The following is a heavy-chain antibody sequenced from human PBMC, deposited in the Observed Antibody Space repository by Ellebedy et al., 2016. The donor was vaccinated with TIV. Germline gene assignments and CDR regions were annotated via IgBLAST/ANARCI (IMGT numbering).Heavy chain of an antibody. J-gene: IGHJ4*02. CDR3: ARESSTPAGIHGGGDY. CDR1: GYTFTSYG. D-gene: IGHD3-16*01. V-gene: IGHV1-18*01. Sequence: AASVKVSCKASGYTFTSYGISWARQAPGQGLEWMGWISAYNGNTNYAQKLQGRVTMTTDTSTSTAYMELRGLRSDDTAVYYCARESSTPAGIHGGGDYWGQGTLVTVSS. CDR2: ISAYNGNT.